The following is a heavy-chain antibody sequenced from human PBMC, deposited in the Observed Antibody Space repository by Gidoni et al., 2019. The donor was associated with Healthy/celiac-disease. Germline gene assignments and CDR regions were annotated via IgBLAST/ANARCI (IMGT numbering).Heavy chain of an antibody. CDR2: INHSGST. D-gene: IGHD5-12*01. Sequence: QVQLQQWGAGLLKPSETLSLTCAVYGGSFSGYYWSWIRQPPGKGLEWIGEINHSGSTNYNPSLKSRVTISVDTSKNQFSLKLSSVTAADTAVYYCARVGYRVSARNEGFDYWGQGTLVTVSS. J-gene: IGHJ4*02. CDR1: GGSFSGYY. CDR3: ARVGYRVSARNEGFDY. V-gene: IGHV4-34*01.